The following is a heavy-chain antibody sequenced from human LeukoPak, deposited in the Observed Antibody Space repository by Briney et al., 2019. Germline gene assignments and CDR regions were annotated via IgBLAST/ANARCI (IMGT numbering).Heavy chain of an antibody. Sequence: SQTLPLTCTVSGGSISSGGYYWSWIRQHPGKGLEWIGYIYYSGSTYYNPSLKSRVTISVDTSKNQFSLKLSSVTAADTAVYYCARSGLGATFDYWGQGTLVTVSS. V-gene: IGHV4-31*03. CDR2: IYYSGST. D-gene: IGHD1-14*01. CDR3: ARSGLGATFDY. J-gene: IGHJ4*02. CDR1: GGSISSGGYY.